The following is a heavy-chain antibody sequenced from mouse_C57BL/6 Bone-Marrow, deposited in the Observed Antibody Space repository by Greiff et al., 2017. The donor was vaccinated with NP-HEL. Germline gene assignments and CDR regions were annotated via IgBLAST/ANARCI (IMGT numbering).Heavy chain of an antibody. J-gene: IGHJ2*01. Sequence: VQLQQSGPELVKPGASVKISCKASGYAFSSSWMNWVKQRPGKGLEWIGRIYPGDGDTNYNGKFKGKATLTADKSSSTAYMQLSSLTSEDSAVYFCAREGNYEGFDYWGQGTTLTVSS. CDR2: IYPGDGDT. D-gene: IGHD2-1*01. CDR1: GYAFSSSW. V-gene: IGHV1-82*01. CDR3: AREGNYEGFDY.